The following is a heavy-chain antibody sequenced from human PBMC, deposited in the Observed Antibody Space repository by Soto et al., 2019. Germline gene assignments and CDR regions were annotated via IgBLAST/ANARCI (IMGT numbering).Heavy chain of an antibody. V-gene: IGHV3-13*01. Sequence: GGSLRLSCAASGFTFSSYDMHWVRQATGKGLEWVSAIGTAGDTYYPGSVKGRFTISRENAKNSLYLQMNSLRAGDTAVYYCARGEDWGYVAYWGQGTLVTVSS. CDR2: IGTAGDT. D-gene: IGHD7-27*01. CDR3: ARGEDWGYVAY. CDR1: GFTFSSYD. J-gene: IGHJ4*02.